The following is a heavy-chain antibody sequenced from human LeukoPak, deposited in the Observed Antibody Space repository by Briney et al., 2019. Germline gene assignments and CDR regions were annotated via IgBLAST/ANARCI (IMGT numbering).Heavy chain of an antibody. CDR1: GFTFTNYG. V-gene: IGHV1-18*01. Sequence: ASVKVSCKASGFTFTNYGISWVRQAPGQGLEWMGWISAYNGDTNYAQKLQDRVTMTTDTSTSTAYMELRSLRSDDTAMYYCTRDEGVGERGAYWGQGTLVTVSS. J-gene: IGHJ4*02. CDR3: TRDEGVGERGAY. CDR2: ISAYNGDT. D-gene: IGHD3-16*01.